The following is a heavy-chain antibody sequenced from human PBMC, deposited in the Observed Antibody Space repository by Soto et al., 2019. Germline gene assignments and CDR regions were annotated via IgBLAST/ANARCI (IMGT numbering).Heavy chain of an antibody. J-gene: IGHJ3*02. CDR3: ARDRQWLVPSDAFDI. CDR2: TNPSGGST. Sequence: GASVKVSCKASGYTFXSYDMHWVRQAPGQGLEWMGITNPSGGSTSYAQKFQGRVTMTRDTSTSTVYMELSSLRSEDTAVYYCARDRQWLVPSDAFDIWGQGTMVTVSS. CDR1: GYTFXSYD. V-gene: IGHV1-46*01. D-gene: IGHD6-19*01.